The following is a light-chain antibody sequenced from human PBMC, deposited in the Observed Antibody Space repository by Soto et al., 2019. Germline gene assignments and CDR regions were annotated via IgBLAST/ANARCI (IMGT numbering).Light chain of an antibody. CDR1: QGLSHN. Sequence: DIQLTQSPSFLSASVGDRVTITCRASQGLSHNVAWYQLKPGKAPNLLIYTAFTLQSGVPSRFSGSGSGTEFTLTISSLQPEDSTNYYCQQANSYPLTFGGGTKVEIK. V-gene: IGKV1-9*01. CDR3: QQANSYPLT. CDR2: TAF. J-gene: IGKJ4*01.